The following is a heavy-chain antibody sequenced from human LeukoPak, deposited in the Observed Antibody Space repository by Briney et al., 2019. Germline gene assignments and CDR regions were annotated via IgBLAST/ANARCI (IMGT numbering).Heavy chain of an antibody. CDR3: ARAKYDYVWGSYRYPYFDY. D-gene: IGHD3-16*02. CDR2: INHSGCT. Sequence: SETLSLTCNVSDGSISSYYWSWIRQPPGKGLEWIGEINHSGCTNYNPSLKSRVTISVDTSKNQFSLKLSSVTAADTAVYYCARAKYDYVWGSYRYPYFDYWGQGTLVTVS. J-gene: IGHJ4*02. CDR1: DGSISSYY. V-gene: IGHV4-34*01.